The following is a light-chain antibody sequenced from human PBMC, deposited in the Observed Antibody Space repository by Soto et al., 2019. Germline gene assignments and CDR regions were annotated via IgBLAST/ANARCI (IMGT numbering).Light chain of an antibody. CDR2: DVN. CDR3: FSKISGFVYG. CDR1: NTDLGVYGY. Sequence: QSALAQPASVSGSFGQSITISCSGPNTDLGVYGYVSWYQHHPGKAPKLLIYDVNNRPSGISDRFSGSKSGDTASLTISGLQAEDEADYFCFSKISGFVYGFGTGTKVTVL. V-gene: IGLV2-14*01. J-gene: IGLJ1*01.